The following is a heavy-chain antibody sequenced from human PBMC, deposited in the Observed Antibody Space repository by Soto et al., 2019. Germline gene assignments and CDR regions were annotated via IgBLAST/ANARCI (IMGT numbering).Heavy chain of an antibody. CDR1: GFTFSSYS. J-gene: IGHJ5*02. V-gene: IGHV3-48*01. Sequence: EVQLVESGGGLVQPGGSLRLSCAASGFTFSSYSMNWVRQAPGKGLEWVSYISSSSSTIYYADSVKGRFTISRDNAKNSLCLQMNSLRAEDTAVYYCARDLIAAAVTSWFDPWGQGTLVTVSS. CDR3: ARDLIAAAVTSWFDP. D-gene: IGHD6-13*01. CDR2: ISSSSSTI.